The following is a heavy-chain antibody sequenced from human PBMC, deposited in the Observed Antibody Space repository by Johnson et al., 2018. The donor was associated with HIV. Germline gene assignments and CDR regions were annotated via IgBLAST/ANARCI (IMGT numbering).Heavy chain of an antibody. Sequence: VQLVESGGGLIQPGGSLRLSCAASGFAVSSNYMSWVRQAPGKGLEWVPVIYSGGSTYYADSVKGRFTISRDNSKNTLYLQMNSLRAEDTAVYYCAASVYYYDSSGYFAFDIWGRGTMVTVSP. D-gene: IGHD3-22*01. CDR3: AASVYYYDSSGYFAFDI. CDR1: GFAVSSNY. V-gene: IGHV3-53*01. CDR2: IYSGGST. J-gene: IGHJ3*02.